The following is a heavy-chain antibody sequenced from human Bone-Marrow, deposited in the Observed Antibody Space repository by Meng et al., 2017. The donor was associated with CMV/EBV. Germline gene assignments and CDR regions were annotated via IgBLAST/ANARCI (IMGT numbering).Heavy chain of an antibody. CDR3: ARDKWEMYLDY. D-gene: IGHD1-26*01. CDR2: ISWNSGSI. V-gene: IGHV3-9*03. Sequence: GGSLRLSCAASGFTFDDYAMHWVRQAPGKGLEWVSGISWNSGSIGYADSVKGRFTISRDNAKNSLYLQMNSLRAEDMALYYCARDKWEMYLDYWGQGALVTVSS. J-gene: IGHJ4*02. CDR1: GFTFDDYA.